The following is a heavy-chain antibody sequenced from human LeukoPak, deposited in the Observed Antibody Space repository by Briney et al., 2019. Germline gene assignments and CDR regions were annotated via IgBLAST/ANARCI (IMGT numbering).Heavy chain of an antibody. CDR1: GDSIRSNY. CDR2: INYSGST. D-gene: IGHD2-8*01. J-gene: IGHJ3*02. CDR3: ARHRDDRSGVFDI. Sequence: SETLCLTCTVSGDSIRSNYWSWIRQPPGKGLEWIGYINYSGSTKYNPSLRGRVTITLDTSKNQFSLKLTSVTAADTAVYSCARHRDDRSGVFDIWGQGTMVTVSS. V-gene: IGHV4-59*08.